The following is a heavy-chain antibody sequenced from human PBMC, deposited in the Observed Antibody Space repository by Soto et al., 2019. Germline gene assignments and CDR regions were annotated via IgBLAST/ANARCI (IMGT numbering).Heavy chain of an antibody. D-gene: IGHD3-3*01. CDR2: ISGSGGST. J-gene: IGHJ3*02. CDR1: GFTFSSYA. Sequence: GGSLRLSCAASGFTFSSYAMSWVRQAPGKGLEWVSAISGSGGSTYYADSVKGRFTISRDNSKNTLYLQMNSLRAEDTAVYYCAKDPHYDFWSGYLGLGAFDIWGQGTMVTVSS. CDR3: AKDPHYDFWSGYLGLGAFDI. V-gene: IGHV3-23*01.